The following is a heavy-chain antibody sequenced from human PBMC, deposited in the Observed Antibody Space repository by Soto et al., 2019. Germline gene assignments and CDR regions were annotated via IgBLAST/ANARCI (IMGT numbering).Heavy chain of an antibody. D-gene: IGHD2-15*01. V-gene: IGHV3-30*18. CDR1: GFTFSSYG. CDR2: ISYDGSNK. J-gene: IGHJ1*01. Sequence: QVQLVESGGGVVQPGRSLRLSCAASGFTFSSYGMHWVRQAPGKGLEWVVVISYDGSNKYYADSVKGRFTISRDNSKNTLYLQMNSLRAEDTAVYYCAKDRDIVVVVAALQHWGQGTLVTVSS. CDR3: AKDRDIVVVVAALQH.